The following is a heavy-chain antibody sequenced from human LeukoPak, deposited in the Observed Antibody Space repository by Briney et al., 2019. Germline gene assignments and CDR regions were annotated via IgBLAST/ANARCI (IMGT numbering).Heavy chain of an antibody. CDR3: ARTHERDLDY. CDR2: ISIFSSTI. CDR1: GFTYNSYH. J-gene: IGHJ4*02. V-gene: IGHV3-48*04. Sequence: GGSLRLSCAASGFTYNSYHFNWVRQAPGKGLEWVSYISIFSSTIYYADSVKGRFTISRDDAKNSVYLQMNSLRAEDTAVYYCARTHERDLDYWGQGTLVTVSS.